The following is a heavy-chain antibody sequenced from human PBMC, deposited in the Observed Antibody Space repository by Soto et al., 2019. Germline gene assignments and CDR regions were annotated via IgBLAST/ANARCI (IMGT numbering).Heavy chain of an antibody. Sequence: GGSLRLSCAASGFTFSSYGMHWVRQAPGKGLEWVAVISYDGSNKYYADSVKGRFTISRDNSKNTLYLQMNSLRAEDTAVYYCAYCGGDCYSGFEYYFQHWGQGTLVTVSS. J-gene: IGHJ1*01. CDR1: GFTFSSYG. V-gene: IGHV3-30*03. CDR2: ISYDGSNK. D-gene: IGHD2-21*01. CDR3: AYCGGDCYSGFEYYFQH.